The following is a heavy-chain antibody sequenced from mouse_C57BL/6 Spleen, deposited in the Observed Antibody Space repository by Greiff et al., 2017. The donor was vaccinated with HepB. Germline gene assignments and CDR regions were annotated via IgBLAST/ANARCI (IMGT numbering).Heavy chain of an antibody. V-gene: IGHV14-3*02. CDR2: IDPPNGNT. J-gene: IGHJ2*01. CDR3: AGRARK. CDR1: GLNIKDTY. Sequence: EVKLQESGAELVKSGATVKLSCTASGLNIKDTYMHWLKQWPEQGLEWIGRIDPPNGNTKYDPKFQGTATITADPSSNTAYLQLSRLTSEDPSVYYCAGRARKWGQGSTLTVSS. D-gene: IGHD3-3*01.